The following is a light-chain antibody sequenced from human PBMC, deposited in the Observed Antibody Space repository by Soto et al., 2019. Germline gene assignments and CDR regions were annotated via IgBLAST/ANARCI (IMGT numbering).Light chain of an antibody. Sequence: QSALTQPPSASGSPGQSVTISCTGTSSDVGGYNYVSWYQQHPGKAPKLMIYEVSKRPSGVPDRFSGSKSGNTASLTVSGVQAEDEADYYCSSYAGSLVFGGGTKVTVL. CDR1: SSDVGGYNY. CDR3: SSYAGSLV. J-gene: IGLJ2*01. CDR2: EVS. V-gene: IGLV2-8*01.